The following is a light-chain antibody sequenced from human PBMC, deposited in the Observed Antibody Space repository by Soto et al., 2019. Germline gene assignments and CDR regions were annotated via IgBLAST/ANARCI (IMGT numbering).Light chain of an antibody. V-gene: IGLV2-14*01. CDR3: SSYTSSSLYV. CDR1: SSDVATYNY. CDR2: EVS. J-gene: IGLJ1*01. Sequence: QSALTQPPSASNSPGQSVTISCTGTSSDVATYNYVSWYQQHPGKAPKLIIYEVSDRPSGVSNRFSGSKSGNTASLTISGLQAEDEADYYCSSYTSSSLYVFGTGTKLTVL.